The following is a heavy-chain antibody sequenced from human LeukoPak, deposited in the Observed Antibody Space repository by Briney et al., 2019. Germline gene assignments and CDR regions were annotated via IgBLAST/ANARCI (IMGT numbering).Heavy chain of an antibody. J-gene: IGHJ6*02. Sequence: PSQTLSLTCTVSGGSISSGDYSWSWIRQPPGKGLEWIGYIYYSGSTNYNPSLKSRVTISVDTSKNQFSLKLSSVTAADTAVYYCARGVTSGWHYYYGMDVWGQGTTVTVSS. CDR3: ARGVTSGWHYYYGMDV. CDR2: IYYSGST. CDR1: GGSISSGDYS. V-gene: IGHV4-61*08. D-gene: IGHD6-19*01.